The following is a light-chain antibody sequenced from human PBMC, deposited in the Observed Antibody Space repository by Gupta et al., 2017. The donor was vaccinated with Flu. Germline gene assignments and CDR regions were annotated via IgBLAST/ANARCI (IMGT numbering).Light chain of an antibody. V-gene: IGLV1-44*01. CDR3: ATWDDGLNGPHVL. CDR2: SNN. J-gene: IGLJ2*01. CDR1: SSNIGTNT. Sequence: QSVVTQPPSASGTPGQRVTISCSGSSSNIGTNTVAWYQQPPGTTPKLLIYSNNQRPSGVPDRFSGSKSGTSASLAISGLQSEDEADYYCATWDDGLNGPHVLFGGGTKLTVL.